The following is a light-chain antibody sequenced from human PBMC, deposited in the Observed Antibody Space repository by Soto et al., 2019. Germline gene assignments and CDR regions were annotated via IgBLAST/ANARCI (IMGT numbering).Light chain of an antibody. Sequence: EMVLTQAPGTLSLSPGGGATLSCRASQTVTSNYLAWYQQKPGQAPRLLIYDVSTGATGIPARFSGSGSGTEFTLTISSLQSEDSAVYYCQQYNNWPLTFGGGTKVDIK. CDR2: DVS. V-gene: IGKV3-15*01. J-gene: IGKJ4*01. CDR1: QTVTSN. CDR3: QQYNNWPLT.